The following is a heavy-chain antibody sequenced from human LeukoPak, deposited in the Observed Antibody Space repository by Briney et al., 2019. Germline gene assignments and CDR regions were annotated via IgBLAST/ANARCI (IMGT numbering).Heavy chain of an antibody. CDR3: TGGGLVRGSLHWFDP. J-gene: IGHJ5*02. Sequence: SQTLPLTCAISGDSVSGGSAGWNWIRQSPSRGLEWLGRIYYRSKWYSDYAIAVKSRITINPDTSRNQFPLQLNSVTHDDTAVYYCTGGGLVRGSLHWFDPWGQGTLVTVSS. D-gene: IGHD3-10*01. CDR1: GDSVSGGSAG. V-gene: IGHV6-1*01. CDR2: IYYRSKWYS.